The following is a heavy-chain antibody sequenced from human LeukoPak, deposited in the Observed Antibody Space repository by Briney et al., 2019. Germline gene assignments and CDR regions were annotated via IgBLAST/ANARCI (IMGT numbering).Heavy chain of an antibody. Sequence: GGSLRLSCAASGFTSSDYWMHWARQAPGKGLEWVSRISRDGGISDHADFVKGRFTISRDYAKNTLYLQMTSLRAEDTAVYYCAAGTAADLWGQGTLVTVSS. D-gene: IGHD6-13*01. CDR3: AAGTAADL. CDR1: GFTSSDYW. CDR2: ISRDGGIS. V-gene: IGHV3-74*01. J-gene: IGHJ5*02.